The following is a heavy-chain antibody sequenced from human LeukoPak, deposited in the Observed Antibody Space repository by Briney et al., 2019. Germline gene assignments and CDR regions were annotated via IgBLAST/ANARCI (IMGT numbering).Heavy chain of an antibody. Sequence: GGSLRLSCSASGFTFSSYAMHWVRQAPGKGLEWVAVISYDGSNKYYADSVKGRFTISRDNSKNTLYLQMNSLRAEDTAVYYCAKDSTLTAEYFDYWGQGTLVTVSS. CDR1: GFTFSSYA. V-gene: IGHV3-30*04. J-gene: IGHJ4*02. CDR2: ISYDGSNK. CDR3: AKDSTLTAEYFDY. D-gene: IGHD1-14*01.